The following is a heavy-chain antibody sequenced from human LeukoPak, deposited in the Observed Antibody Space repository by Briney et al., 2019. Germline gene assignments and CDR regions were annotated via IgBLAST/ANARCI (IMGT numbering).Heavy chain of an antibody. CDR1: GFTFNRFY. V-gene: IGHV3-64D*06. J-gene: IGHJ4*02. Sequence: GGSLRLTCSASGFTFNRFYLHRVRQAPGKGLEFVSHISSNGATTYYADSVKGRFTISRDNSKNTLYLQMSSLRADDTAVYYCVKDRSIAAPNNDFFDSWGQGALVTVSS. D-gene: IGHD6-6*01. CDR2: ISSNGATT. CDR3: VKDRSIAAPNNDFFDS.